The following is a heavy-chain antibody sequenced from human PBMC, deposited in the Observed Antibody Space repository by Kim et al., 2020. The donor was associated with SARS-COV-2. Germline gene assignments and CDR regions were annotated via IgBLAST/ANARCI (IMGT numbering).Heavy chain of an antibody. V-gene: IGHV1-3*01. J-gene: IGHJ5*02. CDR3: ARFAGSGVLYNWFDP. Sequence: QKFRGRVTITRDTSASTAYMELSSLRSEDTAVYYCARFAGSGVLYNWFDPWGQGTLVTVSS. D-gene: IGHD3-10*01.